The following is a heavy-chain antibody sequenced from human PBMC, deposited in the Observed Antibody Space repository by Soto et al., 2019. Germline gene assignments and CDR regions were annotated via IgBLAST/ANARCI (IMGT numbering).Heavy chain of an antibody. CDR1: GFTFRSYA. Sequence: DVQLLESGGGLVQPGGSLRLSCAASGFTFRSYAMIWVRQAPGKGLEWVSGISGSGISTHYADSMKGRFTVSRDNSKNTLYLQMNSLRAADTAVYNCAKEPVGPDWYFDLWGRGTLVTVSS. CDR2: ISGSGIST. CDR3: AKEPVGPDWYFDL. J-gene: IGHJ2*01. V-gene: IGHV3-23*01.